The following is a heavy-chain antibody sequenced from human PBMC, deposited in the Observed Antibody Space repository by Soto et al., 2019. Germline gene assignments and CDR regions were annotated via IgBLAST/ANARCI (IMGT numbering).Heavy chain of an antibody. Sequence: GGSLRLSCAASGFTFSSYAMHWVRQAPGKGLEWVAVISYDGSNKYYADSVKGRFTISRDNSKNTLYLQMNSLRAEDTAVYYCAIFSTMIVVVHAFDIWGQGTMVTVSS. CDR3: AIFSTMIVVVHAFDI. CDR1: GFTFSSYA. J-gene: IGHJ3*02. D-gene: IGHD3-22*01. CDR2: ISYDGSNK. V-gene: IGHV3-30-3*01.